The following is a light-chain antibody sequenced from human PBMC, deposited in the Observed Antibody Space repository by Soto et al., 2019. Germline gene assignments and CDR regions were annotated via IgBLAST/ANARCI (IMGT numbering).Light chain of an antibody. CDR3: QHYNSYSEA. J-gene: IGKJ1*01. V-gene: IGKV1-17*01. Sequence: TQITQSPSSQSASVVEKIIITCRASRDVGSDVSWYQQKPGQAPKLLIYAASNSSTGVPSRFSGSGSGTDFTLAISSLQPEDSATYYCQHYNSYSEAFGQGTKVDI. CDR1: RDVGSD. CDR2: AAS.